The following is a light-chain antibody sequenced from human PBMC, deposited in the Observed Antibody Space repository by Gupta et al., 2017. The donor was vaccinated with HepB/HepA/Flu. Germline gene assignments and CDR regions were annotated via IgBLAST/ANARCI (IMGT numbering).Light chain of an antibody. CDR2: DAS. CDR1: QHISAN. CDR3: QQYKSWPIT. V-gene: IGKV3-15*01. Sequence: EIVMTPSPATLSVSPGERATLSCRASQHISANLGWFQQKPGQAPRPLIYDASIRASGVPARFSGSGSGTEFTLTISSLQAEDFAIYYCQQYKSWPITFGQGTRLEIK. J-gene: IGKJ5*01.